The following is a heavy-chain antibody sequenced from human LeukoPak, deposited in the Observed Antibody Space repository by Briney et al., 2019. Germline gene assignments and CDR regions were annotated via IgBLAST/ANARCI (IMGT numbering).Heavy chain of an antibody. J-gene: IGHJ4*02. CDR1: GGSISSHY. Sequence: PSETLSLTCTVSGGSISSHYWSWIRQPPGKGLEWIGYIYSSGSTNYTPSLKRRVTISVDTSKNQFSLKLSSVTAADTAVYYCARHGVGATTGPPPFFDYWGQGTLVTVSS. CDR2: IYSSGST. D-gene: IGHD1-26*01. V-gene: IGHV4-4*09. CDR3: ARHGVGATTGPPPFFDY.